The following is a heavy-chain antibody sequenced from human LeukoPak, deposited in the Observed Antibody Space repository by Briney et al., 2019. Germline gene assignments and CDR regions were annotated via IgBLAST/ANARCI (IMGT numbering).Heavy chain of an antibody. CDR3: AKDLQIAAAGTVDY. CDR1: GFTFSSYA. J-gene: IGHJ4*02. V-gene: IGHV3-23*01. D-gene: IGHD6-13*01. CDR2: ISGSGGST. Sequence: GGSLRLSCAASGFTFSSYAMSWVRQAPGKGLEWVSAISGSGGSTYYADSVKGRFTISRDNSKNTLYLQMNSLRAQDTAVYYCAKDLQIAAAGTVDYWGQGTLVTVSS.